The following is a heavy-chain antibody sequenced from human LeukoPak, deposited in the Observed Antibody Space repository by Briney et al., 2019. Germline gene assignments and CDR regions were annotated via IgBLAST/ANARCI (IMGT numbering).Heavy chain of an antibody. CDR1: GFTFNTYS. CDR3: ARGNWAFDY. J-gene: IGHJ4*02. Sequence: GGSLRLSCAASGFTFNTYSMNWVRQAPGKGLGWVSYISSGSSTIYYADSVKGRFTISRDNAKNSLYLQMNSLRDEDTAVYYCARGNWAFDYWGQGTLVTVSS. V-gene: IGHV3-48*02. D-gene: IGHD7-27*01. CDR2: ISSGSSTI.